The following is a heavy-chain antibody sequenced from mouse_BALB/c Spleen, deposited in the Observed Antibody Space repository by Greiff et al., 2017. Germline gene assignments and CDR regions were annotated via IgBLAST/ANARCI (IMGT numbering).Heavy chain of an antibody. V-gene: IGHV14-3*02. D-gene: IGHD2-2*01. CDR1: GFNIKDTY. CDR2: IDPANGNT. J-gene: IGHJ4*01. CDR3: ARNYGHGDAMDY. Sequence: EVQLQQSGAELVKPGASVKLSCTASGFNIKDTYMHWVKQRPEQGLEWIGRIDPANGNTKYDPKFQGKATITADTSSNTAYLQLSSLTSEDTAVYYCARNYGHGDAMDYWGQGTSVTVSS.